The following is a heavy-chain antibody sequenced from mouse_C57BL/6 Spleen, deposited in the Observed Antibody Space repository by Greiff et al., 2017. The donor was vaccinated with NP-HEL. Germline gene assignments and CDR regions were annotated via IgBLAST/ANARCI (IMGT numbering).Heavy chain of an antibody. D-gene: IGHD1-1*01. CDR1: GYTFTSYW. CDR3: ASGGYYYGSRDY. J-gene: IGHJ2*01. V-gene: IGHV1-50*01. CDR2: IDPSDSYT. Sequence: QVQLQQPGAELVKPGASVKLSCKASGYTFTSYWMQWVKQRPGQGLEWIGEIDPSDSYTNYNQKFKGKATLTVDTSSSTAYMQLSSLTSEDSAVYYCASGGYYYGSRDYWGQGTTLTVSS.